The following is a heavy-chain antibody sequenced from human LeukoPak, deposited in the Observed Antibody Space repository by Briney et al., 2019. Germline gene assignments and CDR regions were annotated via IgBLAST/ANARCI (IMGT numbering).Heavy chain of an antibody. V-gene: IGHV3-23*01. Sequence: GGSLRLSCAASGFTFSSYAVSWVRQAPGKGLEWVSSISGSGGSTYGADSVKGRFTISRDNSKNTLYLQMNSLRAEDTALYYCAKDRSCTNDICHGDFDYWGQGTLVTVSS. CDR1: GFTFSSYA. CDR2: ISGSGGST. J-gene: IGHJ4*02. CDR3: AKDRSCTNDICHGDFDY. D-gene: IGHD2-8*01.